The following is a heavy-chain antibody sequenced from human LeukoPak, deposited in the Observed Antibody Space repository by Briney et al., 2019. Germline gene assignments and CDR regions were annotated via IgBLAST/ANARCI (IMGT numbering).Heavy chain of an antibody. CDR2: IYTSGST. CDR3: ARVVVGATDDAFDI. J-gene: IGHJ3*02. Sequence: PSQTLSLTCTVSGGSISSGSYYWSWIRQPAGKGLEWIGRIYTSGSTNYNPSLKSRVTISVDTSKNQFSLKLSSVTAADTAVYYCARVVVGATDDAFDIWGQGTMVTVSS. V-gene: IGHV4-61*02. D-gene: IGHD1-26*01. CDR1: GGSISSGSYY.